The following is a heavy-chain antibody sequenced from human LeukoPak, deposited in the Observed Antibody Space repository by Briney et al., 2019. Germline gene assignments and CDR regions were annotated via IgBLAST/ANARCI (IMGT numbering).Heavy chain of an antibody. J-gene: IGHJ4*02. D-gene: IGHD6-19*01. CDR2: ISSSSSYI. CDR1: GFTFSSYA. CDR3: ARNLKPGGIAVAPPGY. V-gene: IGHV3-21*01. Sequence: GGSLRLSCAASGFTFSSYAVSWVRQAPGKGLEWVSSISSSSSYIYYADSVKGRFTISRDNAKNSLYLQMNSLRAEDTAVYYCARNLKPGGIAVAPPGYWGQGTLVTVSS.